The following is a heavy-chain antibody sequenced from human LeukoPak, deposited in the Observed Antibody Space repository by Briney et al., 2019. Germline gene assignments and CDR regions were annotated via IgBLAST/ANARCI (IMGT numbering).Heavy chain of an antibody. CDR2: ISAYNGNT. CDR3: ARVVPAAMYSDY. CDR1: GYTFTSYV. V-gene: IGHV1-18*01. Sequence: ASVNVACKPSGYTFTSYVISWVGPAPRQGRAWMEWISAYNGNTNYAQKPQGRVTMTTDTSTSTAHMELRSLRSDDTAVYYCARVVPAAMYSDYWGQGTLVTVSS. J-gene: IGHJ4*02. D-gene: IGHD2-2*01.